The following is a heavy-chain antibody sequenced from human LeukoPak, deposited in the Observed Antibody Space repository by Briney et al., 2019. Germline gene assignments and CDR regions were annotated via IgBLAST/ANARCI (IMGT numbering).Heavy chain of an antibody. CDR2: IIPIFGTA. CDR3: ARVLGYSGYEEDY. CDR1: GGTFSSYA. V-gene: IGHV1-69*05. Sequence: SVKVSCKASGGTFSSYAISWVRQAPGQGLEWMGGIIPIFGTANYAQKFQGRVTITTDESTSTAYMELSSLRSEDTAVYYCARVLGYSGYEEDYWGQGTLVTVSS. J-gene: IGHJ4*02. D-gene: IGHD5-12*01.